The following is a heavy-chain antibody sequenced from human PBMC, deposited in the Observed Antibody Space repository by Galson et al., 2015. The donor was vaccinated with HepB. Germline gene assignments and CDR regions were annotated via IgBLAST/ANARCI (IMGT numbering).Heavy chain of an antibody. Sequence: SLRLSCAASGFTFSSYWMSWVRQAPGKGLEWVANIKQDGSEKYYVDSVKGRFTISRDNAKNSLYLQMNSLRAEDTAVYYCARTYSSSWYGRGRGSLEYYYGMDVWGQGTTVTVSS. CDR3: ARTYSSSWYGRGRGSLEYYYGMDV. CDR1: GFTFSSYW. D-gene: IGHD6-13*01. J-gene: IGHJ6*02. CDR2: IKQDGSEK. V-gene: IGHV3-7*03.